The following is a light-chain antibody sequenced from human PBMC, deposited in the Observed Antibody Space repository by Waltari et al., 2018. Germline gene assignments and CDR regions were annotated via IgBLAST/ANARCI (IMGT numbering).Light chain of an antibody. V-gene: IGKV1-5*01. CDR1: ESISDW. J-gene: IGKJ1*01. CDR3: QQYYTYSAGV. Sequence: DIQMTQSPSTLSASVGERVTITSRASESISDWLAWYQQKPGKAPKLLIDDASTLQSGVPSRFSGSGSGKEFTLTIASLQPDDSATYYCQQYYTYSAGVFGQGTTVEV. CDR2: DAS.